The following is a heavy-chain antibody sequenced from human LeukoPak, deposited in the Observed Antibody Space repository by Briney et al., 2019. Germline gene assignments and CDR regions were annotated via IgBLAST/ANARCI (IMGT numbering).Heavy chain of an antibody. CDR1: GGSISGYY. J-gene: IGHJ5*02. V-gene: IGHV4-59*08. CDR3: ARSGSSGWYWFDP. CDR2: IYYTGST. D-gene: IGHD6-19*01. Sequence: SETLSLTCTVSGGSISGYYWSWVRLPPGKGLEWIGYIYYTGSTSYNPSLKSRVTTSVDTSKNQFSLRLRSVTAADTAVYYCARSGSSGWYWFDPWGQGTLVTVSS.